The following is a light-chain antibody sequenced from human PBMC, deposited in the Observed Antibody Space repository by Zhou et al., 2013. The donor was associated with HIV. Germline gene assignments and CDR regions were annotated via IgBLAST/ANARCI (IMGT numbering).Light chain of an antibody. CDR2: KAS. CDR1: QSISNW. Sequence: DIQMTQSPSTLSASVGDRVTITCRASQSISNWLAWYQQKPGKAPKLLIYKASNLESGVPSRFSGSGSGTEFTLTITSLQPDDFATYYCQQCYSYSSWTFGQGTKVEIK. V-gene: IGKV1-5*03. J-gene: IGKJ1*01. CDR3: QQCYSYSSWT.